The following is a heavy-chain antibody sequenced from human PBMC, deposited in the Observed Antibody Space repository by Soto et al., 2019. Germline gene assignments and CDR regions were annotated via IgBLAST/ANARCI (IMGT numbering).Heavy chain of an antibody. CDR2: IKQDGSEK. CDR3: ARNGIGGYGSGSPSIFDY. CDR1: GFTFSSYW. V-gene: IGHV3-7*01. D-gene: IGHD3-10*01. Sequence: EVQLVESGGGLVQPGGSLRLSCAASGFTFSSYWMSWVRQAPGKGLEWVANIKQDGSEKYYVDSVKGRFSISRDNAKNSLYLQMNSLRAEDTAVYYCARNGIGGYGSGSPSIFDYWGQGTLVTVSS. J-gene: IGHJ4*02.